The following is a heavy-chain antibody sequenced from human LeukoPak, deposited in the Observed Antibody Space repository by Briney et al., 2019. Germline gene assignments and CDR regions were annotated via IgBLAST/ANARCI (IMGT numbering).Heavy chain of an antibody. D-gene: IGHD2-15*01. CDR3: ARERGPAFIVVVVAATPGGYMDV. CDR1: GFTFSSYS. CDR2: ISSSSSYI. Sequence: PGGSLRLSCAASGFTFSSYSMNWVRQAPGKGLEWVSSISSSSSYIYYADSVKGRFTISRDNAKNSLYLQMNSLRAEDTAVYYCARERGPAFIVVVVAATPGGYMDVWGKGTTVTISS. J-gene: IGHJ6*03. V-gene: IGHV3-21*01.